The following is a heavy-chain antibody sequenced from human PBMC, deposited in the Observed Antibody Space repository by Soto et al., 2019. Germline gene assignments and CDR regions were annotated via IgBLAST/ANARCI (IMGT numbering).Heavy chain of an antibody. J-gene: IGHJ6*02. Sequence: PSETLSLTCAVYGGSFSGYYWSWICQPPGKGLEWIGEINHSGSTNYNPSLKSRVTISVDTSKNQFSLKLSSVTAADTAVYYCARVSIFGVVIMYYYYYGMDVWGQGNTVT. D-gene: IGHD3-3*02. CDR3: ARVSIFGVVIMYYYYYGMDV. V-gene: IGHV4-34*01. CDR2: INHSGST. CDR1: GGSFSGYY.